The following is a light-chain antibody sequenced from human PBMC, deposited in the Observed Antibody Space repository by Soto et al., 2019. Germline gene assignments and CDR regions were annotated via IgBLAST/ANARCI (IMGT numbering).Light chain of an antibody. V-gene: IGLV1-40*01. J-gene: IGLJ3*02. CDR1: SSNIGAGYD. CDR3: QSYDTSLSGWV. Sequence: QSVLTQPPSVSGAPGQRVTIPCTGTSSNIGAGYDVHWYQQVPGTAPKLLIYANSNRPSGVPERFSGSKSGTSASLAITGLQAEDEADYYCQSYDTSLSGWVFGGGTKLTVL. CDR2: ANS.